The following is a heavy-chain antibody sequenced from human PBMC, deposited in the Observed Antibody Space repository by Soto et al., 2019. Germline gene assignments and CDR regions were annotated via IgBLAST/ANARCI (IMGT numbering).Heavy chain of an antibody. CDR3: ARVGRDDSSGHTGYYYYGMDV. V-gene: IGHV4-4*07. D-gene: IGHD3-22*01. Sequence: SETLSLTCTVSGGSISSYYWSWIRQPAGKGLEWIGRIYTSGSTNYNPSLKSRVTMSVDTSKNQFSLKLSSVTAADTAVYYCARVGRDDSSGHTGYYYYGMDVWGQGTTVTVSS. CDR1: GGSISSYY. CDR2: IYTSGST. J-gene: IGHJ6*02.